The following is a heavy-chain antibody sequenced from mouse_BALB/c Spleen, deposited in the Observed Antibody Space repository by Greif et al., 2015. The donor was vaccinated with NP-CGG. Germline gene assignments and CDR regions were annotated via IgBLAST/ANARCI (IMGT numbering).Heavy chain of an antibody. CDR2: IYPGDGDT. Sequence: VQLQESGAELARPGASVKLSCKASGYTFTSYWMQWVKQRPGQGLEWIGAIYPGDGDTRYTQKFKGKATLTADKSSSTAYMQLSSLASEDSAVYYCARWDYSWGQGTTLTVSS. CDR3: ARWDYS. V-gene: IGHV1-87*01. CDR1: GYTFTSYW. J-gene: IGHJ2*01. D-gene: IGHD2-3*01.